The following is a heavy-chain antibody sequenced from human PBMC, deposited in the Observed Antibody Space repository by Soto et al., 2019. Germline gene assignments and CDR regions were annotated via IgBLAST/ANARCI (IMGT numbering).Heavy chain of an antibody. D-gene: IGHD2-21*02. CDR1: GFTFRSYE. CDR3: ELSLKYCGGDCYSDY. CDR2: VSSTGNPI. J-gene: IGHJ4*02. V-gene: IGHV3-48*03. Sequence: PGGSLRLSCAGSGFTFRSYEMNWVRQAPGKGLEWVSYVSSTGNPIYYADSVKGRFTISRDNAKNSLYLQMNSLRAEDTAVYYCELSLKYCGGDCYSDYWGQGTLVTVSS.